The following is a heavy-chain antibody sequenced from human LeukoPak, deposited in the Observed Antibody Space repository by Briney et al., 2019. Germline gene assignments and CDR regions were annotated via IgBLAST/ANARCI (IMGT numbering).Heavy chain of an antibody. V-gene: IGHV3-7*03. Sequence: PGGSLRLSCAASGFTFSNYWMTWVRQAPGKGLEWVANINRDGSERYYVDSVKGRFTISRDDAKSSLYLQMNSLRAEDTAVYYCAREGSGYSYFDYWGQGTLVTVSS. CDR2: INRDGSER. CDR1: GFTFSNYW. CDR3: AREGSGYSYFDY. D-gene: IGHD3-3*01. J-gene: IGHJ4*02.